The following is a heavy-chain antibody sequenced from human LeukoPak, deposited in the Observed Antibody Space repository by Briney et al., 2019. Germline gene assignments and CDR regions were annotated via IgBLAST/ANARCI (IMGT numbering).Heavy chain of an antibody. CDR3: ARGPVDSLNWFDP. V-gene: IGHV3-7*03. D-gene: IGHD5-12*01. Sequence: GGSLRLSRAASGFTFSSYWMSWVRQAPGKGLEWVANIKQDGSEKYYVDSVKGRFTISRDNAKNSLYLQMNSLRAEDTAVYYCARGPVDSLNWFDPWGQGTLVTVSS. CDR2: IKQDGSEK. J-gene: IGHJ5*02. CDR1: GFTFSSYW.